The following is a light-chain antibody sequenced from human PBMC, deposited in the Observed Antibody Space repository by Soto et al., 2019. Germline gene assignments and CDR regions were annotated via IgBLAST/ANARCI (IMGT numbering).Light chain of an antibody. CDR1: QSISSY. J-gene: IGKJ4*01. V-gene: IGKV1-39*01. CDR3: QQSHSTPLT. CDR2: GAS. Sequence: DIQMTQSPSSLSASVGDRVTITCRARQSISSYLNWYQQKPGKAPTVLISGASSLQSGVPLRFSGSGSGTDFTLTISSLQSEDFASYYCQQSHSTPLTFGGGTKVEIK.